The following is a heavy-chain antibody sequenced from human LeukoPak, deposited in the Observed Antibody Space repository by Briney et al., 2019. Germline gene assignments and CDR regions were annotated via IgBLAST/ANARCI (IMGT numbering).Heavy chain of an antibody. D-gene: IGHD5-18*01. CDR1: GFTFRTYT. CDR3: ARDGLHTAHFDY. CDR2: VSESSDV. V-gene: IGHV3-48*02. Sequence: GGSLRLSCAPSGFTFRTYTMNWVRQAPGKGREWVSTVSESSDVHYSDSVKGRFTISRDNARNSLYLQMNSLRDEDTAVYYCARDGLHTAHFDYWGQGTLVTVSS. J-gene: IGHJ4*02.